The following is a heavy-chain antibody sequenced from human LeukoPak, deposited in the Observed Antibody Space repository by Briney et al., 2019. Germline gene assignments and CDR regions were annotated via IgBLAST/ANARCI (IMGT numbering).Heavy chain of an antibody. CDR3: ARGSFITIFGVVTKRGFDY. CDR1: GGSFSGYY. V-gene: IGHV4-34*01. J-gene: IGHJ4*02. Sequence: PSETLSLTCAVYGGSFSGYYWSWIRQPPGKGLEWIGYINHSGSTNYNPSLKSRVTISVDTSKNQFSLKLSAVTAADTAVYYCARGSFITIFGVVTKRGFDYWGQGTLVTVSS. CDR2: INHSGST. D-gene: IGHD3-3*01.